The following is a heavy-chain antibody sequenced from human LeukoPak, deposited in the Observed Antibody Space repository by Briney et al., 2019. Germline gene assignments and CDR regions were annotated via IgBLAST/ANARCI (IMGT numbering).Heavy chain of an antibody. CDR1: GFTYSSYT. CDR2: SSSSSSYI. D-gene: IGHD2-15*01. J-gene: IGHJ6*02. CDR3: ARDPTPRYCSGGSCYTHYGMDV. Sequence: GGSLRLSCAASGFTYSSYTMNWVRQAPGKGLEWVSSSSSSSSYIYYADSVKGRLTISRDNAKNSLYLQMNSLRAEDTAVYYCARDPTPRYCSGGSCYTHYGMDVWGQGTTVTVSS. V-gene: IGHV3-21*01.